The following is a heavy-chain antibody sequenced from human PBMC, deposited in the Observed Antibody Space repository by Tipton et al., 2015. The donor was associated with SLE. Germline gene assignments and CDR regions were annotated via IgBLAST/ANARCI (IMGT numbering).Heavy chain of an antibody. Sequence: SLRLSCAASGFTFSGSAMHWVRQGYGKGLEWVGRVTSKTDSYATAYAASVQGRFTISRDDSKNTAYLQLNSLRSDDTAVYYCVRGGWACSDRSICYNDYWGQGTLVTVSS. CDR3: VRGGWACSDRSICYNDY. V-gene: IGHV3-73*01. CDR1: GFTFSGSA. D-gene: IGHD2-2*01. CDR2: VTSKTDSYAT. J-gene: IGHJ4*02.